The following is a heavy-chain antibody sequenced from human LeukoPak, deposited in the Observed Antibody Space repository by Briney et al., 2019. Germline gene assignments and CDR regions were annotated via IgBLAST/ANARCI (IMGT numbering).Heavy chain of an antibody. CDR2: ISGSGGST. D-gene: IGHD2-2*01. J-gene: IGHJ4*02. CDR1: GFTFSSYA. Sequence: GGSLRLSCAASGFTFSSYAMSWVRQAPGKGLEWVSAISGSGGSTYYADSVKGRFTISRDNSKNTLYLQMNSLRAEDTAVYYCAKGSYCSNTSCYRTFDYWGQGTLVTVSS. V-gene: IGHV3-23*01. CDR3: AKGSYCSNTSCYRTFDY.